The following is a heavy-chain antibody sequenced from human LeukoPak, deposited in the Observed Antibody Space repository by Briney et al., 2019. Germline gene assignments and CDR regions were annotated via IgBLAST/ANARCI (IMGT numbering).Heavy chain of an antibody. V-gene: IGHV3-7*01. J-gene: IGHJ4*02. CDR1: GFTFSSYW. D-gene: IGHD1-26*01. CDR3: ARDKIVGPTTLDF. CDR2: IKQDGYEK. Sequence: GGSLRLSCAASGFTFSSYWMSWVRQAPEKGLEWVANIKQDGYEKYHVDSVKGRFTISRDNAKNSLYLQMNSLRADDTAVYYCARDKIVGPTTLDFWGQGILVTVSS.